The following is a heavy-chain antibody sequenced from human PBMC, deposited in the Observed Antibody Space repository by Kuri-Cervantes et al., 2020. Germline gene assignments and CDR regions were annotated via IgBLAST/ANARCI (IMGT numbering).Heavy chain of an antibody. CDR2: IIPIFGTA. CDR1: GGTFSSYA. D-gene: IGHD3-3*01. Sequence: SVKVSCKASGGTFSSYAISWVRQAPGQGPEWMGGIIPIFGTANYAQKFQGRVTITADESTSTAYMELSSLRSEDTAVYYCARDDDFWSAGMYYFDYWGQGTLVTVSS. CDR3: ARDDDFWSAGMYYFDY. J-gene: IGHJ4*02. V-gene: IGHV1-69*13.